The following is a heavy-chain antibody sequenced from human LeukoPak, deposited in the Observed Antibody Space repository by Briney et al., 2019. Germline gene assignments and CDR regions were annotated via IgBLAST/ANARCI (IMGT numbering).Heavy chain of an antibody. Sequence: PSETLSLTCTVSGGSISTYYWNWIRQPPGKGLEWIGYIYHSGSTNYNPSLQSRVTISVDTSKNQFSLNLNSVTAADTAVYYCARSTRISKFDYWGQGTLVTVSS. CDR1: GGSISTYY. CDR2: IYHSGST. V-gene: IGHV4-59*01. D-gene: IGHD2-15*01. CDR3: ARSTRISKFDY. J-gene: IGHJ4*02.